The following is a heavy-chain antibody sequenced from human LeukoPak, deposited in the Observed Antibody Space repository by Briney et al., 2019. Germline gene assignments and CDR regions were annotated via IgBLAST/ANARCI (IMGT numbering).Heavy chain of an antibody. Sequence: GGSLRLSCAASGFTFSSYAMHWVRQAPGKGLEYVSAISSNGGSTYYANSVKGRFTISRDNSKNTLYLQMGSLRAEDMAVYYCAVQGTDILTGYYLDYWGQGTLVTVSS. CDR1: GFTFSSYA. D-gene: IGHD3-9*01. J-gene: IGHJ4*02. V-gene: IGHV3-64*01. CDR3: AVQGTDILTGYYLDY. CDR2: ISSNGGST.